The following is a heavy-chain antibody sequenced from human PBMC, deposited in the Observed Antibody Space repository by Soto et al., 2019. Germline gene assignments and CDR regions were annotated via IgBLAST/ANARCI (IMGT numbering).Heavy chain of an antibody. CDR3: ARVLGAPLYYFDY. Sequence: PSETLSLTCPVSGYSISIGNYWGWIRQPPGKRLEWIGSIYQSGSTYYNPSLRSRATISVDTSKYQFSLKLSSVTAADTAVYYCARVLGAPLYYFDYWGQGILVTVSS. D-gene: IGHD1-26*01. CDR2: IYQSGST. J-gene: IGHJ4*02. CDR1: GYSISIGNY. V-gene: IGHV4-38-2*02.